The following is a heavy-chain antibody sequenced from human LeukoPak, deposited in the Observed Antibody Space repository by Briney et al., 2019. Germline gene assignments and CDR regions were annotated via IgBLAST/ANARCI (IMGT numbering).Heavy chain of an antibody. CDR1: GFIFSSYA. Sequence: PGGSPRLSCAASGFIFSSYAISWVRQAPGKGLEWVSGIRTSGNTYYADSVKGRFTIFRDISKNTVYLQMNSLRAEDSAVYYCATLSYDVWTGINWFDPWGQGTLVTVSS. J-gene: IGHJ5*02. V-gene: IGHV3-23*01. CDR2: IRTSGNT. D-gene: IGHD3-3*01. CDR3: ATLSYDVWTGINWFDP.